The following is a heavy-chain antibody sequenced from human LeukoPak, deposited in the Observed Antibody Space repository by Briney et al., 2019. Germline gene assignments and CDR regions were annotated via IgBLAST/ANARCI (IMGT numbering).Heavy chain of an antibody. CDR1: GFTFSSYG. J-gene: IGHJ4*02. V-gene: IGHV3-30*03. CDR3: ARSRWLDAFDY. Sequence: GRSLRLSCAASGFTFSSYGMHWVRQAPGKGLEWVAVISYDGSNKYYADSVRGRFTISRDNAKNTLYLQMNSLRADDTAVYYCARSRWLDAFDYWGQGTLVTVSS. CDR2: ISYDGSNK. D-gene: IGHD6-19*01.